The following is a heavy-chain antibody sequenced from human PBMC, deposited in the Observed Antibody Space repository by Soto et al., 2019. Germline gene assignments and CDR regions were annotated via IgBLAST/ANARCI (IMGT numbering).Heavy chain of an antibody. CDR1: GFTFSSYA. D-gene: IGHD3-22*01. CDR3: ATLPYYYDSSGYYQQVY. V-gene: IGHV3-30-3*01. Sequence: GSLRLSCAASGFTFSSYAMHWVRQAPGKGLEWVAVISYDGSNKYYADSVKGRFTISRDNSKNTLYLQMNSLRAEDTAVYYCATLPYYYDSSGYYQQVYWGQGTLVTVSS. CDR2: ISYDGSNK. J-gene: IGHJ4*02.